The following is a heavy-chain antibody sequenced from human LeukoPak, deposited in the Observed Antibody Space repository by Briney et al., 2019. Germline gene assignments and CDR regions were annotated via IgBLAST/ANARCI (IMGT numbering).Heavy chain of an antibody. Sequence: ASVKVSCKVSGYTLTELSMHWVRQAPGKGLGWMGGFDPEDGETIYAQKFQGRVTMTEDTSTDTAYMELSSLRSEDTAVYYCATAQLRYFDWLPFDYWCQGTLVTVSS. V-gene: IGHV1-24*01. D-gene: IGHD3-9*01. CDR1: GYTLTELS. CDR3: ATAQLRYFDWLPFDY. CDR2: FDPEDGET. J-gene: IGHJ4*02.